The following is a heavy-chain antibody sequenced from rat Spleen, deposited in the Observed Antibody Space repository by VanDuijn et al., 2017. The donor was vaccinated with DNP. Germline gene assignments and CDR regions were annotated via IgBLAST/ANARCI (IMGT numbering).Heavy chain of an antibody. J-gene: IGHJ3*01. CDR2: INSAGRI. CDR1: GYSITSSYR. D-gene: IGHD1-1*01. CDR3: ASTQGRGDVNWFGY. V-gene: IGHV3-3*01. Sequence: EVQLQESGPGLVEPSQSLSLTCSVTGYSITSSYRWNWIRKFPGNKLEWMGYINSAGRINYNTSLKSRISLTRDTSKNQFFLQLNSTTTEDTATYYFASTQGRGDVNWFGYWGQGTLVTVSS.